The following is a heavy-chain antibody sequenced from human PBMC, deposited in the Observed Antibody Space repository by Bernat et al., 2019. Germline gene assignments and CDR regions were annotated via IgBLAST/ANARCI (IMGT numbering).Heavy chain of an antibody. CDR1: GFTFSNYG. J-gene: IGHJ4*02. D-gene: IGHD6-25*01. V-gene: IGHV3-33*08. CDR2: IWYDSSNS. CDR3: AREGWSAMAAAGTGADY. Sequence: QVQLIESGGGVVQPETSLRLSCAASGFTFSNYGMHWVRQAPGKGLEWVAVIWYDSSNSYYADSVRGRFTISKDNSKNTLFLQMNSLRTEDTGVYYCAREGWSAMAAAGTGADYWGQGTLVSVSS.